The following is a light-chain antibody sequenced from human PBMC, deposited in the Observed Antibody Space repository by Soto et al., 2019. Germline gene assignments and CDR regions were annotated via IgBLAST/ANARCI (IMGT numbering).Light chain of an antibody. V-gene: IGLV4-69*01. Sequence: QLVLTQSPSASASLGASVKLTCTLSSGHSSYAIAWHQQQPEKGPRYLMKLNSDDSHSKGDGIPDRFSGSSSGAERYLTISSLQSEDEADYYCQTGGTGVVFGGGTKVTVL. CDR1: SGHSSYA. CDR2: LNSDDSH. J-gene: IGLJ2*01. CDR3: QTGGTGVV.